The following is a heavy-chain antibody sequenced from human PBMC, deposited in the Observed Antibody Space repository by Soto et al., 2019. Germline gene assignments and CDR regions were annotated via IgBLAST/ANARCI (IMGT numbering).Heavy chain of an antibody. Sequence: QVQLVQSGAEVKKPGSSVKVSCKASGGTFSRYTINWVRQAPGQGLEWMGRIIPIAAIANYTQKFQGRVTIPVXXXSXXAYMDLSSLRSDDTAVYYCARGSTIVRGAPSWFDPWGQGTLVTVSS. D-gene: IGHD3-10*01. CDR1: GGTFSRYT. V-gene: IGHV1-69*02. CDR2: IIPIAAIA. CDR3: ARGSTIVRGAPSWFDP. J-gene: IGHJ5*02.